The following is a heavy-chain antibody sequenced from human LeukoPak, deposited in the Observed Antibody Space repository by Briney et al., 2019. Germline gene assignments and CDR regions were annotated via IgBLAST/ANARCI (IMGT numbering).Heavy chain of an antibody. V-gene: IGHV3-30*18. D-gene: IGHD2-21*02. Sequence: PGGSLRLSCAASGFIFSGYGMHWVRQAPGKGLEWVALIAHDESTIHYADSVKGRFTISRDNSKNTLYLQMSSLGPEDTAMYYCAKVAKGNIVVVTALDYWGQGTLVTVPS. CDR1: GFIFSGYG. CDR3: AKVAKGNIVVVTALDY. J-gene: IGHJ4*02. CDR2: IAHDESTI.